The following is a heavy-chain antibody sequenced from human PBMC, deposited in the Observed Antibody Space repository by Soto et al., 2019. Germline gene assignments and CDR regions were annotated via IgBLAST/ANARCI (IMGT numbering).Heavy chain of an antibody. CDR1: GASIGIGDYY. D-gene: IGHD3-22*01. Sequence: SDTLSLTCTVSGASIGIGDYYWSWIRQHPGKGLEWIGYIYYSGGTYYNPSLKSRVTISVDTSKNQFSLELSSVTAADTAVYYCASIYDSSGYYYGNNWFDPWGQGTLVTVSS. CDR3: ASIYDSSGYYYGNNWFDP. V-gene: IGHV4-31*02. CDR2: IYYSGGT. J-gene: IGHJ5*02.